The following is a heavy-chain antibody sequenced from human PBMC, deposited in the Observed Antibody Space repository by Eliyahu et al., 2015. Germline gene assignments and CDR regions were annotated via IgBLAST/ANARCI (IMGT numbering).Heavy chain of an antibody. J-gene: IGHJ4*02. CDR2: ITPSGSHT. CDR3: ARDLRSGRAFDY. V-gene: IGHV3-11*06. Sequence: QVQLVESGGDXVKPGXSLRLSCAASGFVFSDYYMTWMRQTPRGGLEWVSYITPSGSHTNYADSVKGRFVISRDNAKNSLDLQMHSLRPEDTAVYFCARDLRSGRAFDYWGQGALVTVXT. CDR1: GFVFSDYY.